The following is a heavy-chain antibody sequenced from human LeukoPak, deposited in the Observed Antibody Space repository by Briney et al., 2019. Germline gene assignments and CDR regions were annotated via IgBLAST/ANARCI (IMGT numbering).Heavy chain of an antibody. CDR3: AKEILQRSGFLDAFDI. D-gene: IGHD3-3*01. CDR2: IRYDGSNK. V-gene: IGHV3-30*02. Sequence: GGSLRLSCAASGFTFSSYGMHWVRQAPGKGLEWVAFIRYDGSNKYYADSVKGRFTISRDDSKNTLYLQMNSLRAEDTAVYYCAKEILQRSGFLDAFDIWGQGTMVTVSS. J-gene: IGHJ3*02. CDR1: GFTFSSYG.